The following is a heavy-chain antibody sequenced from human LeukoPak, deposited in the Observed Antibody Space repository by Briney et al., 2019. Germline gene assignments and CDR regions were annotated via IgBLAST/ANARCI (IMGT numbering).Heavy chain of an antibody. CDR2: ISWNSGSI. CDR3: AKVGDSSGYYYIDY. CDR1: GFTFDDYA. Sequence: GGSLRLSCAASGFTFDDYAMHWFRQAPGKGLEWVSGISWNSGSIGYADSVKGRFTISRDNAKNSLYLQMNSLRAEDTALYYCAKVGDSSGYYYIDYWGQGTLVTVSS. V-gene: IGHV3-9*01. D-gene: IGHD3-22*01. J-gene: IGHJ4*02.